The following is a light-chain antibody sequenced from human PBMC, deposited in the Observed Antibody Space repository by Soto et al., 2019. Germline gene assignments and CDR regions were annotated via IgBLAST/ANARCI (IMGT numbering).Light chain of an antibody. Sequence: EVVLTQSPTPLSLSPGQRATRSCTASPIVASYLAWDQQKPGQATRLLIYDASNRDTGNPARLSGGGPGTDFTHTISSLEPEDFSVYSCQQRIKWPLTVGGGTKVEL. V-gene: IGKV3-11*01. CDR1: PIVASY. CDR3: QQRIKWPLT. J-gene: IGKJ4*01. CDR2: DAS.